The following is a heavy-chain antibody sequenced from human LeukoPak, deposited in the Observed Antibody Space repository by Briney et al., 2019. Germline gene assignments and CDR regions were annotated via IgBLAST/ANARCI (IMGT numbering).Heavy chain of an antibody. CDR2: ISGSGGST. J-gene: IGHJ4*02. V-gene: IGHV3-23*01. CDR3: AKQNGWTVRGVITPSPFGY. CDR1: GFTFSSYA. D-gene: IGHD3-10*01. Sequence: GGSLRLSCAASGFTFSSYAMSWVRQAPGKGLEWVSAISGSGGSTYYADSVKGRFTISRDNSKNTLYLQMNSLRAEDTAVYYCAKQNGWTVRGVITPSPFGYWGQGTLVTVSS.